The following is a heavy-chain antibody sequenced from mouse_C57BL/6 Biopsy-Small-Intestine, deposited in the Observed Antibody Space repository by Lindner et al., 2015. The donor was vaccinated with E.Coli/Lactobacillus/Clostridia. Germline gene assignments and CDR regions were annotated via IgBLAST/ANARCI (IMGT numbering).Heavy chain of an antibody. CDR1: GYAFSSSW. V-gene: IGHV1-82*01. CDR2: IYPGDGDT. J-gene: IGHJ2*01. D-gene: IGHD1-1*01. Sequence: VQLQESGPELVKPGASVKISCKASGYAFSSSWMNWVKQRPGKGLEWIGRIYPGDGDTNYNGKFKGKATLTADKSSSTAYMQLSSLTSEDSAVYFCARWDYYGSSPYYFDCWGQGTTLTVSS. CDR3: ARWDYYGSSPYYFDC.